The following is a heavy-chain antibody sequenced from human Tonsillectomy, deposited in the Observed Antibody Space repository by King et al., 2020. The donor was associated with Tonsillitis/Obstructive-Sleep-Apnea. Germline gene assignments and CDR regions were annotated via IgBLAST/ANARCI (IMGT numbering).Heavy chain of an antibody. CDR1: GFTFSDYY. CDR3: ARVLGAGVVTLDAFDI. V-gene: IGHV3-11*05. CDR2: ISSSSSYT. D-gene: IGHD4-23*01. Sequence: VQLVESGGGLVKPGGSLRLSCAASGFTFSDYYMSWIRQAPGKGLEWVLYISSSSSYTNYADSVKGRFTISRDNAKNSLYLQMNSLRAEDTAVYYCARVLGAGVVTLDAFDIWGQGTMVTVSS. J-gene: IGHJ3*02.